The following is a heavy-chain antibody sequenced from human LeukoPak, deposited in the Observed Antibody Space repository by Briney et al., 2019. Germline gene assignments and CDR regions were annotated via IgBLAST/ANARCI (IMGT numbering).Heavy chain of an antibody. CDR3: ARDRGWFAMDV. Sequence: GGSLRLSCVASGFTFSGYWMNWVRLAPGKGLEWVVNIKQDGSEIYYVDSVKGRFTISRDNAKNSLYLQMNSLRAEDTAVYHCARDRGWFAMDVWGQGTTVTVSS. CDR2: IKQDGSEI. D-gene: IGHD3-10*01. CDR1: GFTFSGYW. V-gene: IGHV3-7*01. J-gene: IGHJ6*02.